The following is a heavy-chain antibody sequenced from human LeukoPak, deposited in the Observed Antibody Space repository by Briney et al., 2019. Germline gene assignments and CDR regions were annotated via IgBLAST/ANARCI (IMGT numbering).Heavy chain of an antibody. CDR1: GFTVSSNH. CDR2: IYSGGST. Sequence: GGSLRLSCAASGFTVSSNHMSWVRQAPGKGLEWVSVIYSGGSTYYTDSVKGRFTISRHNSQNTLFLQMNSLRAEDTAVYYCARVGGLDAFDIWGQGAMVTVSS. D-gene: IGHD1-26*01. V-gene: IGHV3-53*04. J-gene: IGHJ3*02. CDR3: ARVGGLDAFDI.